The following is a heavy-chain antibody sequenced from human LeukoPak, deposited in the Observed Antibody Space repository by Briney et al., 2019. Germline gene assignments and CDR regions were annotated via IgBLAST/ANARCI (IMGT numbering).Heavy chain of an antibody. CDR2: INPNSGGT. CDR1: GYTFTGYY. CDR3: ARYPWYCGGDCYSIDYGMDV. V-gene: IGHV1-2*02. D-gene: IGHD2-21*02. Sequence: ASVKVSCKASGYTFTGYYIHWVRQAPGQGLEWMGWINPNSGGTNYAQKFQGRVTMTRDTSISTAYMELSRLRSDDTAVYYCARYPWYCGGDCYSIDYGMDVWGQGTTVTVSS. J-gene: IGHJ6*02.